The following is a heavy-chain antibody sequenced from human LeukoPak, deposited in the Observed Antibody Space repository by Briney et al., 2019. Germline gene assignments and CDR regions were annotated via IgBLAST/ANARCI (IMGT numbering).Heavy chain of an antibody. D-gene: IGHD3-16*01. V-gene: IGHV3-23*01. CDR2: ISGSGGST. CDR1: GFTFTDSY. J-gene: IGHJ3*02. Sequence: GGSLRLSCAASGFTFTDSYMTWVRQAPGKGLEWVSLISGSGGSTYYADSVKGRFTISRDNSKNTLYLQMNSLRAEDTAVFYCAKDRDDYVWGSYLGAFDIWGQGTMVTVSS. CDR3: AKDRDDYVWGSYLGAFDI.